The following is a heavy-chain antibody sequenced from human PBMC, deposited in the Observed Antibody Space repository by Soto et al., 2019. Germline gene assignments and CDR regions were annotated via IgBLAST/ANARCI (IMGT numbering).Heavy chain of an antibody. CDR1: GGTFSSYA. J-gene: IGHJ2*01. CDR2: IIPIFGTA. CDR3: ATSVVVVITYRWYFDL. Sequence: QVQLVQSGAEVQKPGSSVKVSCKASGGTFSSYAISWVRQAPGQGLEWMGGIIPIFGTANYAQKFQGRVTITADKSTSTAYRELSSLRSEDTDVYYCATSVVVVITYRWYFDLWGRGTLVTVSS. V-gene: IGHV1-69*06. D-gene: IGHD3-22*01.